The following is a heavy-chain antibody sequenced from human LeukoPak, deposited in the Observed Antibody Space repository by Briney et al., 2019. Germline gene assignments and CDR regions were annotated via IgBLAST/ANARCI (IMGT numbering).Heavy chain of an antibody. CDR1: GFTFSSYA. CDR2: ISNDGSNK. CDR3: AKGPRAFDY. V-gene: IGHV3-30*18. Sequence: GGSLRLSCAASGFTFSSYAMSWVRQAPGKGLEWVAVISNDGSNKYYADSVKGRFTISRDNSKNTLYLQMNSLRAEDTAVYYCAKGPRAFDYWGQGTLVTVSS. J-gene: IGHJ4*02.